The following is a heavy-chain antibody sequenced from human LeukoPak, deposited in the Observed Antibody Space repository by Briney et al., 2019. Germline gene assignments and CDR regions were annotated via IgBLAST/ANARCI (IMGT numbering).Heavy chain of an antibody. V-gene: IGHV4-30-4*08. J-gene: IGHJ5*02. CDR3: AREGGDSSGYYSGRNWFDP. Sequence: PSETLSLTCTVSGGSISSGDYYWSWIRQPPGKGLEWIVYIYYSGSTYYNPSLKSRVTISVDTSKNQFSLKLSSVTAADTAVYYCAREGGDSSGYYSGRNWFDPWGQGTLVTVSS. D-gene: IGHD3-22*01. CDR2: IYYSGST. CDR1: GGSISSGDYY.